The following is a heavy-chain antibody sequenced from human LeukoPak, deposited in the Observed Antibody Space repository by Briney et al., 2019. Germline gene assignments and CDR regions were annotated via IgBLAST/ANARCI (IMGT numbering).Heavy chain of an antibody. V-gene: IGHV3-21*01. D-gene: IGHD6-13*01. CDR3: ARDDEPWYSSSWSIGIFDY. CDR1: GFDFSTYA. Sequence: GGSLRLSCAASGFDFSTYAINWVRQAPGKGLEWVSSISTMSNYIFYGDSVKGRFTISRDNAKNSLYLQMNSLRAEDTAVYYCARDDEPWYSSSWSIGIFDYWGQGTLVTVSS. J-gene: IGHJ4*02. CDR2: ISTMSNYI.